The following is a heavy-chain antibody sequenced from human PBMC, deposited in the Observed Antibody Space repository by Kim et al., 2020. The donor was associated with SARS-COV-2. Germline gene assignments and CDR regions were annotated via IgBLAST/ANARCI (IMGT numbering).Heavy chain of an antibody. Sequence: GSERYYVDSVKGRFSISRDNAQNSVHLQMNSLRAEDTAVYYCARGLVPSYWGQGTLVTVSS. CDR3: ARGLVPSY. J-gene: IGHJ4*02. CDR2: GSER. V-gene: IGHV3-7*01.